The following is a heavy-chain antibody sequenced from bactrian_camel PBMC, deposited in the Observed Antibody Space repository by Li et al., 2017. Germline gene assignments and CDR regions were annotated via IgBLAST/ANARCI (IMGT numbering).Heavy chain of an antibody. J-gene: IGHJ4*01. CDR2: INTDGST. Sequence: HVQLVESGGGSVQPGGSLRLSCVASGYAYSTYCMGWFRQAPGKEREGVAAINTDGSTTYADSVKGRFTISQNDAKNTLYLQMNSLKPEDTGMYYCAADIAPKDGGVWYGDYTNWGQGTQVTVS. V-gene: IGHV3S53*01. CDR1: GYAYSTYC. CDR3: AADIAPKDGGVWYGDYTN. D-gene: IGHD3*01.